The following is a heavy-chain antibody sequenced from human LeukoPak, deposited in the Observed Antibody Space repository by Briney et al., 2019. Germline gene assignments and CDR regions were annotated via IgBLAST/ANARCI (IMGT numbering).Heavy chain of an antibody. CDR3: ARKLSASHDAFDI. CDR1: GGSFSGYY. J-gene: IGHJ3*02. D-gene: IGHD1-1*01. Sequence: SETLSLTCAVYGGSFSGYYWSWIRQPPGKGLEWIGSIYYSGSTYYNPSLKSRVTISVDTSKNQFSLKLSSVTAADTAVYYCARKLSASHDAFDIWGPGTMVIVSS. V-gene: IGHV4-34*01. CDR2: IYYSGST.